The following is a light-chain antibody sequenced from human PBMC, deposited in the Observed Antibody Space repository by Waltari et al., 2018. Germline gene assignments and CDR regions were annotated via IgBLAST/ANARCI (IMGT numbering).Light chain of an antibody. V-gene: IGKV3-15*01. J-gene: IGKJ1*01. CDR1: QSVSSK. CDR3: QQYNKWPRT. CDR2: GAS. Sequence: EIVMTQSPDTLSVSPRERATLSCRASQSVSSKLAWYQHKSGQAPRLLIYGASTRATGIPARVSGSGSGTEFTRTISSLQSEDFAIYYCQQYNKWPRTFGQGTKVAIK.